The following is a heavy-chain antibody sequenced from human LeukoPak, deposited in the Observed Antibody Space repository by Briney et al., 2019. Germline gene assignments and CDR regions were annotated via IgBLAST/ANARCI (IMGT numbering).Heavy chain of an antibody. CDR2: ISAYNGNT. CDR1: GYTFTGYY. J-gene: IGHJ2*01. D-gene: IGHD6-13*01. Sequence: ASVKVSCKASGYTFTGYYMHWVRQAPGQGLEWMGWISAYNGNTNYAQKLQGRVTMTTDTSTSTAYMELRSLRSDDTAVYYCARDTAAFDLWGRGTLVTVSS. CDR3: ARDTAAFDL. V-gene: IGHV1-18*04.